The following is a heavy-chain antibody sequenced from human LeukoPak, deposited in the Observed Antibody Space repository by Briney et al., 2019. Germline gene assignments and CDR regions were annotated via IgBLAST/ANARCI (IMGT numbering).Heavy chain of an antibody. CDR1: GGSISSSSYY. V-gene: IGHV3-23*01. CDR2: ISGSGVST. J-gene: IGHJ6*03. CDR3: ARSDMYCNGGRCYPDYYMDV. D-gene: IGHD2-15*01. Sequence: ETLSLTCTVSGGSISSSSYYWGWIRQPPGKGLEWVSAISGSGVSTYYADSVKGRFTISRDNSKKTLYLQMNSLRAEDTGVYYCARSDMYCNGGRCYPDYYMDVWGKGTTVTVSS.